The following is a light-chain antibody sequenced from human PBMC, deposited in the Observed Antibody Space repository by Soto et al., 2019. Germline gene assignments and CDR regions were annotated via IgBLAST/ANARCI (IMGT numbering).Light chain of an antibody. V-gene: IGLV2-8*01. CDR3: TSYGGRDNLM. Sequence: QSVLTQPPSASGSPGQSVTISCTGTSSDIGAYNYVSWFQQHPGEAPKLIISEVNKRPSGVPDHFSGSKSGNTASLTVSGLQAEDEADYYCTSYGGRDNLMFGGGTKLTVL. J-gene: IGLJ3*02. CDR2: EVN. CDR1: SSDIGAYNY.